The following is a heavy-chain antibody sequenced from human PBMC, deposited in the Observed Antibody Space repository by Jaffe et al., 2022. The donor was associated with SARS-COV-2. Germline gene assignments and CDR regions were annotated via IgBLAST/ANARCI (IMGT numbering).Heavy chain of an antibody. Sequence: QITLKESGPILVKPTQTLTLTCSFSGFSLRTRGVGVGWFRQPPGQALEWLTLIYWDDDKRYSPSLRSRLTITKDISKNQVVLTMTNMDPVDTGTYYCVYRSNYYDNSGTLDYWGQGILVTVSS. V-gene: IGHV2-5*04. CDR3: VYRSNYYDNSGTLDY. J-gene: IGHJ4*02. D-gene: IGHD3-22*01. CDR2: IYWDDDK. CDR1: GFSLRTRGVG.